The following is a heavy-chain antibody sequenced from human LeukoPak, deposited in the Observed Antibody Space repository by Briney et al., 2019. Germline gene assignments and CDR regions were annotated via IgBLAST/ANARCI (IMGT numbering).Heavy chain of an antibody. D-gene: IGHD6-13*01. J-gene: IGHJ3*02. Sequence: ASVKVSCKASGYTFTGYYMHWVRQAPGQGLEWMGWINPNSGGTNYAQKLQGRVTMTRDTSISTAYMELSRLRSDDTAVYYCARDQGPAAPDAFDIWGQGTMVTVSS. V-gene: IGHV1-2*02. CDR1: GYTFTGYY. CDR2: INPNSGGT. CDR3: ARDQGPAAPDAFDI.